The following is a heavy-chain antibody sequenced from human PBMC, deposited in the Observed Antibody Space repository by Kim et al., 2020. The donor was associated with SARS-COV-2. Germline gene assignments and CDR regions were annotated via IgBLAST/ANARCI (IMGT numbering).Heavy chain of an antibody. D-gene: IGHD4-17*01. CDR3: ARARHDYGDYGSSIDY. V-gene: IGHV4-34*01. Sequence: SLKSRVTISVDTSKNQFSLKLSSVTAADTAVYYCARARHDYGDYGSSIDYWGQGTLVTVSS. J-gene: IGHJ4*02.